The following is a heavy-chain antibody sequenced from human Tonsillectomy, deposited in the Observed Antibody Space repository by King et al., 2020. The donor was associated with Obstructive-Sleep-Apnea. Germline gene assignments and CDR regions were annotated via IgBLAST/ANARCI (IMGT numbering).Heavy chain of an antibody. D-gene: IGHD2-2*03. Sequence: VQLVESGGGVVQPGRSLRLSCAASGFTFSSYAMHWVRQAPGKGLEWVELISNDGSNKYYADSVKGRFFISRDNSKNTLYLQMNSLRAEDTAVYYCARAGFCSSTSCQSEPVPRTNYYYYYGMDVWGQGTTVTVSS. J-gene: IGHJ6*02. CDR3: ARAGFCSSTSCQSEPVPRTNYYYYYGMDV. V-gene: IGHV3-30*04. CDR1: GFTFSSYA. CDR2: ISNDGSNK.